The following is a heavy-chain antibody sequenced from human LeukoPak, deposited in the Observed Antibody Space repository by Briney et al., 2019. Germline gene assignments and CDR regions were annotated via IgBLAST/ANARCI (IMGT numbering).Heavy chain of an antibody. CDR3: ARLNGAYSGYGPVDY. CDR2: IYPGDSDT. V-gene: IGHV5-51*01. Sequence: GGALQISCKGSGYHFTSYWIGWVRPLPGKGLEWMGIIYPGDSDTIYSPSFQGQVTISADKSISTAYLQWSSLKASDTAMYYCARLNGAYSGYGPVDYWGQGTLVTVSS. D-gene: IGHD5-12*01. J-gene: IGHJ4*02. CDR1: GYHFTSYW.